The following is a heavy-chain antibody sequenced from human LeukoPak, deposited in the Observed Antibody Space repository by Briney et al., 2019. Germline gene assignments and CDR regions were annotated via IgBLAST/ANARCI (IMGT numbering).Heavy chain of an antibody. V-gene: IGHV3-73*01. Sequence: GGSLKLSCAPSGLTFSGSAMHWVRQASGKGLEWVGRTRRKANSYATAYAASVKGRFTISRDDSKNTAYLQMNSLKTEGTAVYYCTRPRYCSSTSCSDMDVWGQGTTVTVSS. J-gene: IGHJ6*02. CDR2: TRRKANSYAT. CDR3: TRPRYCSSTSCSDMDV. D-gene: IGHD2-2*01. CDR1: GLTFSGSA.